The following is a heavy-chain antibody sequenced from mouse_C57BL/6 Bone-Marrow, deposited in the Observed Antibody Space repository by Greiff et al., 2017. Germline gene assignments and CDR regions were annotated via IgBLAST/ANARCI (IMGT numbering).Heavy chain of an antibody. D-gene: IGHD2-4*01. Sequence: EVMLVESGGGLVQPGGSLSLSCAASGFTFTDYYMSWVRQPPGKALEWLGFIRNKANGYTTEYSASVKGRFTISRDNSQSILYLQMTALRAEDRATYYCASPYEYDDYWYFDDWGTGTTVTVSS. CDR1: GFTFTDYY. J-gene: IGHJ1*03. CDR2: IRNKANGYTT. CDR3: ASPYEYDDYWYFDD. V-gene: IGHV7-3*01.